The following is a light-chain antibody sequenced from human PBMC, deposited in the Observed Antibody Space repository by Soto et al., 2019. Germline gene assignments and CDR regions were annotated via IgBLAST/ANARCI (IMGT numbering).Light chain of an antibody. CDR2: GAS. CDR3: QQYNNWPSLT. V-gene: IGKV3-15*01. Sequence: EIVMTQSPATLSVSPGERATLSCRASQSVSSNLTWYQQKPGQAPRLLIYGASTRASSIPARFSGSGSGTEFTLTISSLQSEDFAVYYCQQYNNWPSLTFGQGTKVEIK. CDR1: QSVSSN. J-gene: IGKJ1*01.